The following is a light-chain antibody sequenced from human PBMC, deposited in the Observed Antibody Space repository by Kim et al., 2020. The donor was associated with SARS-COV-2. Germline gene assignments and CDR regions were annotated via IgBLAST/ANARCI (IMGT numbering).Light chain of an antibody. CDR1: KLGDKY. CDR2: HDT. CDR3: LAWDRFTGV. J-gene: IGLJ2*01. V-gene: IGLV3-1*01. Sequence: SYELTQPPSLSVFPGQTASITCSGDKLGDKYVSWYQQKAGQSPVLVIYHDTRRPSGNPERFSGANSGSTATLTISGTQAMDEADYYCLAWDRFTGVFGGGTKLTVL.